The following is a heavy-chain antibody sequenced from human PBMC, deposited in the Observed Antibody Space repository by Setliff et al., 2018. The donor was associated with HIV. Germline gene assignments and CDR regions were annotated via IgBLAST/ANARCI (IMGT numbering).Heavy chain of an antibody. D-gene: IGHD2-2*01. V-gene: IGHV4-39*01. CDR2: FYYIGSS. CDR1: GDSISRRIYY. Sequence: SETLSLTCTVSGDSISRRIYYWGWIRQPPGKVLEWIGNFYYIGSSHYNPSLKSRVTISVDTSKNQFSLKLISVSAADTAVYYCAKLLPAADMAREIDSWGQGTLVTVSS. J-gene: IGHJ4*02. CDR3: AKLLPAADMAREIDS.